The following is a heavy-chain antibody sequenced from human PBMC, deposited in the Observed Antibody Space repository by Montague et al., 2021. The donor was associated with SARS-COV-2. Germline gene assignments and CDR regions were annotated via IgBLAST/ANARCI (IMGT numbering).Heavy chain of an antibody. Sequence: SETLSLTCTVSGGSISNYYWTWIRQPAGKGLEWIGRLYTSGSTTYNPSLKSRVTMTVDTSKNQSSLNVTSVTAADTAIYYCAGESGYSSGWRYYYGMDVWGQGTTVTVS. J-gene: IGHJ6*02. CDR1: GGSISNYY. CDR2: LYTSGST. D-gene: IGHD6-19*01. V-gene: IGHV4-4*07. CDR3: AGESGYSSGWRYYYGMDV.